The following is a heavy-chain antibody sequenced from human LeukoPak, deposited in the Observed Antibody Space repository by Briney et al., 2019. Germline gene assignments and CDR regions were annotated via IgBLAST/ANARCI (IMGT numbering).Heavy chain of an antibody. V-gene: IGHV3-23*01. D-gene: IGHD3-16*01. CDR1: GFTFSSYE. CDR3: AKDLPRMIGAFDI. J-gene: IGHJ3*02. Sequence: GGSLRLSCAASGFTFSSYEMSWVRQAPGKGLEWVSTTVGSGGTTYYGDSVKGRFTISRDNSKNTLFLQMNSLRAEDTAVYYCAKDLPRMIGAFDIWGQGTMVTVSS. CDR2: TVGSGGTT.